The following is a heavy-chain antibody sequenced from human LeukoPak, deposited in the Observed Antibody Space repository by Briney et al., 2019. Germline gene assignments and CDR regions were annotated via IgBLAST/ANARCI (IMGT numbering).Heavy chain of an antibody. V-gene: IGHV4-31*03. Sequence: SETLSLTCTVSGGTISSGGYYWSWIRQHPGKGLEWIGYIYYSGSTYYNPSLKSRVTISVDTSKNQFSLKLSSVTAAGLPITVCASVLGGAQGGGYSILHFDYWVQGTLVTVSS. CDR1: GGTISSGGYY. D-gene: IGHD2-21*01. J-gene: IGHJ4*02. CDR2: IYYSGST. CDR3: ASVLGGAQGGGYSILHFDY.